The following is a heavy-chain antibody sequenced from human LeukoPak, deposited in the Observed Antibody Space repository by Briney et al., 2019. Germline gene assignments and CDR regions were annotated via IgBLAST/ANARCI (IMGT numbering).Heavy chain of an antibody. CDR1: GGSISSSSYY. J-gene: IGHJ1*01. CDR2: IYYSGST. Sequence: PSETLSLTCTVSGGSISSSSYYWGWIRQPPGKGLEWIGSIYYSGSTYYNPSLKSRVTISVDTSKNQFSLKLSSVTAADTAVYYCARHAYSSSREYFQHWGQGTLVTVSS. V-gene: IGHV4-39*01. CDR3: ARHAYSSSREYFQH. D-gene: IGHD6-13*01.